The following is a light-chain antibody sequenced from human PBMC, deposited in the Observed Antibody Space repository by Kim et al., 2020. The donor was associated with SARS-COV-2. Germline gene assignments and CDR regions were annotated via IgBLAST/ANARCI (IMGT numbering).Light chain of an antibody. CDR2: YDS. Sequence: APGKTARITCGGNNIGSKSVHWYQPKPGQAPVLVIYYDSDRPSGIPERFSGSNSGNTATLTISRVEAGDEADYYCQVWDSSSDHVVFGGGTQLTVL. CDR1: NIGSKS. CDR3: QVWDSSSDHVV. J-gene: IGLJ2*01. V-gene: IGLV3-21*04.